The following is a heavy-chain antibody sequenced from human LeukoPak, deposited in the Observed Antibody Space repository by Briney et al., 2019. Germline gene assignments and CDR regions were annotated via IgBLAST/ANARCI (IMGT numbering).Heavy chain of an antibody. Sequence: GGSLRLSCAASGFTFSSYAMHWVRQAPGKGLEYVSAISSNGGSTYYANSVKGRFTISRDNSKNTLYLQMGSLRAEDMAVYYCARAVGAFDYCGQGTLFTVSS. CDR2: ISSNGGST. CDR3: ARAVGAFDY. CDR1: GFTFSSYA. J-gene: IGHJ4*02. V-gene: IGHV3-64*01. D-gene: IGHD1-26*01.